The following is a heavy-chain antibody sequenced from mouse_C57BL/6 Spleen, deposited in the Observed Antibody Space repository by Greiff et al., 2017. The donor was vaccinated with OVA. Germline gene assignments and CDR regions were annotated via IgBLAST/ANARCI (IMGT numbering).Heavy chain of an antibody. D-gene: IGHD1-1*01. CDR1: GFSLTSYG. CDR2: IWSGGST. Sequence: VKLMESGPGLVQPSQSLSITCTVSGFSLTSYGVHWVRQSPGKGLEWLGVIWSGGSTDYNAAFISRLGISKDNSKSQVFFKMNSLQADDTAIYYCARNFIYYYGSSYDGGYFDVWGTGTTVTVSS. CDR3: ARNFIYYYGSSYDGGYFDV. J-gene: IGHJ1*03. V-gene: IGHV2-2*01.